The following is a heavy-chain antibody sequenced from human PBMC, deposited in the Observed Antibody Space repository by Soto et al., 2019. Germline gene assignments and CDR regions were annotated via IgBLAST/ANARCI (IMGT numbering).Heavy chain of an antibody. D-gene: IGHD6-13*01. CDR2: FNPTSGST. CDR1: GYTFINYY. J-gene: IGHJ4*02. CDR3: ARDLAAGDY. Sequence: QVQLVQSGAEVKKPGASVKLSCKASGYTFINYYIHWVGQAPGQGLEWMGIFNPTSGSTNYAQKFQGRVTLTMDTSTRTVYMELSSLRFDDTAVYYCARDLAAGDYWGQGTLVTVSS. V-gene: IGHV1-46*01.